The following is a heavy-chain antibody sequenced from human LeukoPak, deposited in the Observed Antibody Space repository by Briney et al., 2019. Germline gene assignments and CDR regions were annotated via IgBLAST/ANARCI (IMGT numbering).Heavy chain of an antibody. CDR1: GFTFSSYA. D-gene: IGHD2-15*01. CDR2: ISYDGSNK. CDR3: ARDFGDCSGGSCRYYFDY. V-gene: IGHV3-30-3*01. J-gene: IGHJ4*02. Sequence: GGSLRLSCAASGFTFSSYAMHWVRQAPGKGLEWVAVISYDGSNKYYADSVKGRFTISRDNSKNTLYLQMNSLRAEDTAVYYCARDFGDCSGGSCRYYFDYWGQGTLVTVSS.